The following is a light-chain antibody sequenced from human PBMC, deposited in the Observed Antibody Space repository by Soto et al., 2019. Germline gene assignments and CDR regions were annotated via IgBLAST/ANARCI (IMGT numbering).Light chain of an antibody. J-gene: IGKJ5*01. CDR3: QQANSFPIT. Sequence: DIQMTQSPSSVSASVGDRVTITCRASQGISAWLAWYQQKPGKAPKLLIYAASSLQSGVPSRFSGSGFGTDFPLPTSSMQPEDFATYYFQQANSFPITFGQGTRLEIK. CDR2: AAS. CDR1: QGISAW. V-gene: IGKV1D-12*01.